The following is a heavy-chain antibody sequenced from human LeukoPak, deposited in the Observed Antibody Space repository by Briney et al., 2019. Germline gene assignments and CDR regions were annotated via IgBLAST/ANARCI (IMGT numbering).Heavy chain of an antibody. CDR1: GFTFGNYW. V-gene: IGHV3-48*04. Sequence: GGSLRLSCAASGFTFGNYWMNWVRQAPGKGLEWVSYIRGGGGTIYYADSVKGRFTIPRDNAQNSLYLHMNSLRAEDTAVYYCATETENSNYDAFDIWGQGTMVTVSS. CDR3: ATETENSNYDAFDI. J-gene: IGHJ3*02. CDR2: IRGGGGTI. D-gene: IGHD4-11*01.